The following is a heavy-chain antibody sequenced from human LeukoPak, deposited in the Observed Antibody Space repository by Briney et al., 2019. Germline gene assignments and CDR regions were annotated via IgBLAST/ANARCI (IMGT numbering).Heavy chain of an antibody. CDR2: VSGSGGST. Sequence: GGSLRLSCAASGFTFSSYAMRWVRQAPGKGLEWVSSVSGSGGSTYYADSVKGRFTISRDNSKNTLYLQMNSLRAEDTAIYYCAKPRAVGVNAFFDYWGRGTLVTVSS. CDR3: AKPRAVGVNAFFDY. CDR1: GFTFSSYA. J-gene: IGHJ4*02. V-gene: IGHV3-23*01.